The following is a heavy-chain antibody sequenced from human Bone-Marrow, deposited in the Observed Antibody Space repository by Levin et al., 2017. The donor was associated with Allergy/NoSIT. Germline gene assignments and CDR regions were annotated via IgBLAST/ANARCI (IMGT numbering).Heavy chain of an antibody. Sequence: SQTLSLTCSVSGGSVSSGTYYWSWIRRPPGKGLEWIGYINYRGGTKYNPSLESRVTISVDTSKNEFSLKVTSVTAADTAVYYCARNRIIVSGGNDYYYGMDVWGQGTTVTVSS. CDR3: ARNRIIVSGGNDYYYGMDV. CDR1: GGSVSSGTYY. J-gene: IGHJ6*02. V-gene: IGHV4-61*01. CDR2: INYRGGT. D-gene: IGHD5/OR15-5a*01.